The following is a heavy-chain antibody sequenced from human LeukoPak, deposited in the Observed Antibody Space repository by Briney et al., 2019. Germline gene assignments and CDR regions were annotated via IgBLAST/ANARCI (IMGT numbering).Heavy chain of an antibody. V-gene: IGHV3-15*01. Sequence: AGGSLRLSCVASGFTFSNAWMSWVGQAPGKGQDWVGRIKSKTDGGTTDYAAPVKGRFTISRDDSKNTLYLQMNSLKTEDTAVYYCTTAWGYYYYGMDVWGQGTTVTVSS. CDR1: GFTFSNAW. CDR3: TTAWGYYYYGMDV. D-gene: IGHD3-16*01. CDR2: IKSKTDGGTT. J-gene: IGHJ6*02.